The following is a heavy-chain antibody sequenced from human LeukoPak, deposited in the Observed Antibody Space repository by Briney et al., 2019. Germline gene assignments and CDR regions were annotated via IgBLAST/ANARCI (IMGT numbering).Heavy chain of an antibody. CDR2: IYSGGST. D-gene: IGHD1-26*01. Sequence: GGSLRLSCAASGFTVSSNYMSWVRQAPGKGLEWVSIIYSGGSTFYADSVKGRFTISRDNSKNTLYLQMNSLRAEDTAVYYCAKDRVYWELLWTFDYWGQGTLVTVSS. V-gene: IGHV3-53*05. CDR1: GFTVSSNY. J-gene: IGHJ4*02. CDR3: AKDRVYWELLWTFDY.